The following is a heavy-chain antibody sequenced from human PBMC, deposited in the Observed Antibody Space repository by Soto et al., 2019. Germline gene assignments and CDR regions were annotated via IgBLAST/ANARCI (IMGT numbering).Heavy chain of an antibody. Sequence: ASVKVSCKASVYTFTSYGIIWVRQAPGQGLEWMGWISAYNGNTNYAQKLQGRVTITTGTSTKTAYMELMSLRSDDTAVYYCARDLGQIRTGGYCSSTSCHNSYGMDVWGQGTTVTVSS. V-gene: IGHV1-18*01. CDR1: VYTFTSYG. J-gene: IGHJ6*02. CDR3: ARDLGQIRTGGYCSSTSCHNSYGMDV. D-gene: IGHD2-2*01. CDR2: ISAYNGNT.